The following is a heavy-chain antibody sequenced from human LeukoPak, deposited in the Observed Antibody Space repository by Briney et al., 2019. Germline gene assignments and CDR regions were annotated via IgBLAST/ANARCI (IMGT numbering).Heavy chain of an antibody. Sequence: GGSLRLSCAASGFTFSSYAMHWVRQAPGKGLEWVAVISYDGSNKYYADSVKGRFTISRDNAKNSLYLQMNSLRAEDTAVYYCARADSSIAARLSRSSIFNYYYYMVVWGKGTTVTVSS. CDR3: ARADSSIAARLSRSSIFNYYYYMVV. D-gene: IGHD6-6*01. CDR1: GFTFSSYA. CDR2: ISYDGSNK. J-gene: IGHJ6*03. V-gene: IGHV3-30*04.